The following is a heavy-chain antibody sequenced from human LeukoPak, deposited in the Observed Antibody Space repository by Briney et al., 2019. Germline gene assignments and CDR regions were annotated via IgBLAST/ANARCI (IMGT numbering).Heavy chain of an antibody. J-gene: IGHJ4*02. V-gene: IGHV4-39*01. CDR1: GGSISSSSYY. Sequence: SETLSLTCTVSGGSISSSSYYWGWIRQPPGKGLEWIGSLYYSGSTYYNPSLENRVTISVDTSKNQFSLRLSSVTAADTALYYCATHGYCSATSCYVWSQGTLVTVSS. CDR2: LYYSGST. D-gene: IGHD2-2*01. CDR3: ATHGYCSATSCYV.